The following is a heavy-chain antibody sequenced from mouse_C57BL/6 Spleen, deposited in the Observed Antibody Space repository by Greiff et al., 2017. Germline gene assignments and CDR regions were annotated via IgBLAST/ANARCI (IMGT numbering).Heavy chain of an antibody. Sequence: QVQLKQSGAELVKPGASVKISCKASGYAFSSYWMNWVKQRPGKGLEWIGQIYPGDGDTNYNGKFKGKATLTADKSSSTAYMQLSSLTSEDSAVYFCARSTGYYGSSPGYFDYWGQGTTLTVSS. CDR1: GYAFSSYW. V-gene: IGHV1-80*01. D-gene: IGHD1-1*01. CDR3: ARSTGYYGSSPGYFDY. J-gene: IGHJ2*01. CDR2: IYPGDGDT.